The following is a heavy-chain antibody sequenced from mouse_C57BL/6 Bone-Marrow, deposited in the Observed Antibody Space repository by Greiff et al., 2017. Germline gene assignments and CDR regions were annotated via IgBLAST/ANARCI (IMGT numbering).Heavy chain of an antibody. D-gene: IGHD2-2*01. CDR2: IHPSDSDT. CDR1: GYTFTSYW. J-gene: IGHJ3*01. Sequence: QVQLQQPGAELVKPGASVKVSCKASGYTFTSYWMHWVKQRPGQGLEWIGRIHPSDSDTNYNQKFKGKDTLTVDKSSSTAYMQLSSLTSEESAVYYCAIEDGYGGFAYWGQGTLVTVSA. CDR3: AIEDGYGGFAY. V-gene: IGHV1-74*01.